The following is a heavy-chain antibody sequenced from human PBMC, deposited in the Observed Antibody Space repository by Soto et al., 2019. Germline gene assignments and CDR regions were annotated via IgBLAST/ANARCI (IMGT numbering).Heavy chain of an antibody. V-gene: IGHV3-15*07. J-gene: IGHJ6*02. CDR3: TTALAGSTTPV. Sequence: EMQLVESGGGLVKPGGSLRLSCAASSFSFSNAWMNWVRQAPGKGLEWVGRILRKIDGGTTDYTAPVRGRFTISRDDAKKALYLEMNSLKTEDTGVYYCTTALAGSTTPVWGQGTTVIVSS. CDR1: SFSFSNAW. CDR2: ILRKIDGGTT. D-gene: IGHD2-15*01.